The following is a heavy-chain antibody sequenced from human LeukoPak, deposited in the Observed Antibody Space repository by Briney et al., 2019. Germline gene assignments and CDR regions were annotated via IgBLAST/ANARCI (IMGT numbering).Heavy chain of an antibody. CDR1: GYTFTSYD. Sequence: ASVKVSCKASGYTFTSYDINWVRQATGQGLEWMGWMNPNSGNTGYAQKFQGRVTMTRNTSISTAYMELSSLRSEDTAVYYCARSRGVIRMKGNYYYYCGMDVWGQGTTVTVSS. CDR2: MNPNSGNT. D-gene: IGHD3-10*01. J-gene: IGHJ6*02. CDR3: ARSRGVIRMKGNYYYYCGMDV. V-gene: IGHV1-8*01.